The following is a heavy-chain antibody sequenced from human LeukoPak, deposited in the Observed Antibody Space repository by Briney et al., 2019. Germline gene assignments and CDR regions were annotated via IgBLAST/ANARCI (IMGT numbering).Heavy chain of an antibody. CDR2: IYSSGNT. CDR1: GASISSNNYY. CDR3: AKSGGSGLIDY. Sequence: SETLSLTCTVSGASISSNNYYWGWVRQPPGKGLEWIVNIYSSGNTYYNASLKSRFTIYIDTSKNQFSLNLSSVTAADTAVYYCAKSGGSGLIDYWGQGTLVTVSS. V-gene: IGHV4-39*01. J-gene: IGHJ4*02. D-gene: IGHD1-26*01.